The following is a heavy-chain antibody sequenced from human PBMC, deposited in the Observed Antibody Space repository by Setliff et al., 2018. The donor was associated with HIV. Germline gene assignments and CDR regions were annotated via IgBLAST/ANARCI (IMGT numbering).Heavy chain of an antibody. J-gene: IGHJ4*02. CDR3: ATQTVAVGAPGYFDS. CDR2: IIPVFGMT. V-gene: IGHV1-69*10. D-gene: IGHD2-15*01. Sequence: GASVKVSCKASGGTFSSSALSWVRQARGQGPEWLGGIIPVFGMTDYAQNFQGRLTITADTSTSTAYTELLSLRSEDTAIYYCATQTVAVGAPGYFDSWGQGTLVTVSS. CDR1: GGTFSSSA.